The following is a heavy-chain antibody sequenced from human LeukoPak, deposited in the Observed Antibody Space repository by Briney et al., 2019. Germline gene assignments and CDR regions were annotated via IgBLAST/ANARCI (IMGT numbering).Heavy chain of an antibody. J-gene: IGHJ4*02. D-gene: IGHD5-24*01. CDR1: GYSFTSYW. Sequence: GESLKISFKGSGYSFTSYWIGWVRQMPGKGLEWMGIMYPDDSDTIYSPSFQGQVTISADKSISTAYLQWSSLKASDTALYYCAAHRDGYNYPFDYWGQGTLITVSS. CDR3: AAHRDGYNYPFDY. V-gene: IGHV5-51*01. CDR2: MYPDDSDT.